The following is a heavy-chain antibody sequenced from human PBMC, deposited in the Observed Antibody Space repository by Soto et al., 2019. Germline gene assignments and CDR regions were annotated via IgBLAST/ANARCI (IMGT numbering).Heavy chain of an antibody. J-gene: IGHJ4*02. CDR1: GFTFSSYT. Sequence: EVQLVESGGGLVKPGGSLRLSCAASGFTFSSYTMNWVRQAPGKGLEWVSSISGGSHNIYYADSVKGRFTISRDTAKISLYLQMNSLRAEDTAVYYCARDYYGSGSFDYWGQGTLVTVSS. D-gene: IGHD3-10*01. CDR3: ARDYYGSGSFDY. V-gene: IGHV3-21*01. CDR2: ISGGSHNI.